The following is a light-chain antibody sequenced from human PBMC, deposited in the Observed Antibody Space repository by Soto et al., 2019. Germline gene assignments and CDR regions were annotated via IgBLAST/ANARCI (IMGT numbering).Light chain of an antibody. CDR2: GNT. J-gene: IGLJ3*02. CDR3: QSYDSNLSGSKVV. V-gene: IGLV1-40*01. Sequence: QSVLTQPPSVSGAPGQRVTISCTGSSSNIGAAYDVHWYQQFPGTAPKLLIYGNTNRPSGVPDRFSGSKSGTSASLAITGLQAEDEADYYCQSYDSNLSGSKVVFGGGTQLTVL. CDR1: SSNIGAAYD.